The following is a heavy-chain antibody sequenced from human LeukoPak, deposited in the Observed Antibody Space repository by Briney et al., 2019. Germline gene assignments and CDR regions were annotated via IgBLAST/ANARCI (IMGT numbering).Heavy chain of an antibody. V-gene: IGHV4-59*01. Sequence: SETVSLTCTVSGDSITTYYWSWLRQPPGKGLEWIGYINYNGSTNYNPSLKNRVSIPAAISKTQFTLRLRSVTAADTAVYFCARGVPAAASSWGQGSLVSVSS. CDR2: INYNGST. J-gene: IGHJ5*02. D-gene: IGHD2-2*01. CDR1: GDSITTYY. CDR3: ARGVPAAASS.